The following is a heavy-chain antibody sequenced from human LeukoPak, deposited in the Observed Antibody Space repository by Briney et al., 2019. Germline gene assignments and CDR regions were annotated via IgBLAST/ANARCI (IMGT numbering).Heavy chain of an antibody. J-gene: IGHJ4*02. CDR1: GFSFSDYY. CDR3: AKVWSDY. Sequence: GGSLRLSCAASGFSFSDYYMNWIRQAPGKGLEWVSHISGNRKYVSHADSVKGRSTISRDNAKNSLYLQMNSLRVEDTAMYYCAKVWSDYWGQGTLVTVSS. D-gene: IGHD3-16*01. CDR2: ISGNRKYV. V-gene: IGHV3-11*06.